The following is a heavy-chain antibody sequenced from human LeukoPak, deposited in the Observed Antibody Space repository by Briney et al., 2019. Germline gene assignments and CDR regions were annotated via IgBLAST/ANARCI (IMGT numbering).Heavy chain of an antibody. Sequence: GGSLRLSCTASGFTFTNAWMIWVRQAPGKGLEWVGRIKSKTDGGTTDYAAPVKGRFTISRDDSKNTLYLQMNSLKTEDTAVYYCTTSPFMGSFDPWGQGTLVTVSS. CDR2: IKSKTDGGTT. J-gene: IGHJ5*02. CDR1: GFTFTNAW. CDR3: TTSPFMGSFDP. V-gene: IGHV3-15*01. D-gene: IGHD1-26*01.